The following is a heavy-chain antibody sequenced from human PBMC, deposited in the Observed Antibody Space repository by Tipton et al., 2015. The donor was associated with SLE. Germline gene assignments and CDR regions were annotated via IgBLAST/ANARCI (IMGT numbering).Heavy chain of an antibody. D-gene: IGHD3-10*01. V-gene: IGHV4-34*01. CDR2: IYHSGST. Sequence: TLSLTCAVYGGSFSGYYWSWIRQPPGKGLEWIGSIYHSGSTYYNPSLKSRVTISVDTSKNQFSLKLSSVTAADTAVYYCARDRRVRGVADYWGQGTLVTVSS. CDR3: ARDRRVRGVADY. J-gene: IGHJ4*02. CDR1: GGSFSGYY.